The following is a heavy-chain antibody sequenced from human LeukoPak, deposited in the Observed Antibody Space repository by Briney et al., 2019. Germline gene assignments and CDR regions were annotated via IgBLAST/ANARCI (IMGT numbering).Heavy chain of an antibody. J-gene: IGHJ4*02. CDR3: ARDQDFGVVPFDY. V-gene: IGHV3-21*01. CDR2: ISSSSSYI. CDR1: GFTFSSYS. Sequence: GGSLRLSCAASGFTFSSYSMNWVRQAPGKGLEWVSSISSSSSYIYYADSVKGRFTISRDNAKNSLYLRMNSLRAEDTAVYYCARDQDFGVVPFDYWGQGTLVTVSS. D-gene: IGHD3-3*01.